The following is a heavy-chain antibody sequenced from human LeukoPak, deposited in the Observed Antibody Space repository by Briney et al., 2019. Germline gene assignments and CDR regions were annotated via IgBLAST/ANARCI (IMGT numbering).Heavy chain of an antibody. D-gene: IGHD6-13*01. CDR2: IYYSGST. CDR3: ARVGAPYSSSWYFSL. J-gene: IGHJ4*02. Sequence: SETLSLTCTVSGGSISSYYWSWIRQPPGKGLEWIGYIYYSGSTNYNPSLKSRVTIAVDTSKNQFSLKLSSVTAADTAVYYCARVGAPYSSSWYFSLWGQGTLVTVSS. V-gene: IGHV4-59*01. CDR1: GGSISSYY.